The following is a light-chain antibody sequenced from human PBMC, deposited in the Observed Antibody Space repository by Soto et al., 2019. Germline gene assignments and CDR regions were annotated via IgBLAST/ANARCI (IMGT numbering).Light chain of an antibody. Sequence: QSVLTQPASVSGSPGQSITISCTGTSSDVGGYNPVSWYQHSPGKAPKLILFAVSDRPSGVSHRFSGSKSGNTASLTISGLQAEDEADYYCCSYTRLSTVVFGGGTKVTVL. CDR3: CSYTRLSTVV. J-gene: IGLJ2*01. V-gene: IGLV2-14*01. CDR1: SSDVGGYNP. CDR2: AVS.